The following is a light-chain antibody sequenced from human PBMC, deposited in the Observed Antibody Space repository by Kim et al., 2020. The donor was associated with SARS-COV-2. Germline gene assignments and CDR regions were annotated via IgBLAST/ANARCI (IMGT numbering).Light chain of an antibody. CDR3: SSYSVVSTFV. Sequence: GRSITLSCSGGSSDIGSYEYVSGYQQHPGKAPKLLIIDVTNRPSGISSRFAGSRSGNTASLTISGLQAEDEADYYCSSYSVVSTFVFGPGTKVTVL. V-gene: IGLV2-14*03. CDR2: DVT. J-gene: IGLJ1*01. CDR1: SSDIGSYEY.